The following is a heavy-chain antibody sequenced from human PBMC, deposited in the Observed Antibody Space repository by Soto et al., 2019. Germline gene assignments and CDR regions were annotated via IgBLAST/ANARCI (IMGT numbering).Heavy chain of an antibody. Sequence: GGSXGLSGSASVFIFIISPSHGFRQAPGKGPEWVALISYDGTNKFYADSVKGRFTISRDNSKSKIYLQVDRLRTEDAAVYYCERDQKNSGGQNWALNSLESWGQGTLVTVSS. CDR1: VFIFIISP. D-gene: IGHD7-27*01. CDR2: ISYDGTNK. CDR3: ERDQKNSGGQNWALNSLES. J-gene: IGHJ5*02. V-gene: IGHV3-30-3*01.